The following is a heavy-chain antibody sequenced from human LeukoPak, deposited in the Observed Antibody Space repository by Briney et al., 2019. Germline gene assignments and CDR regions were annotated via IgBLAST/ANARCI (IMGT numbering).Heavy chain of an antibody. CDR1: GGSVSSYC. J-gene: IGHJ5*02. Sequence: SEPLSLTCIVSGGSVSSYCWSWIRQPAGKGLEWIGRFYVSGSTHYNPSFKSRVAVSVDTSKNQFSLKLSSVTDADTAVYYCAGSGSYYQGWFDPWGQGTLVNVSS. CDR3: AGSGSYYQGWFDP. D-gene: IGHD3-10*01. V-gene: IGHV4-4*07. CDR2: FYVSGST.